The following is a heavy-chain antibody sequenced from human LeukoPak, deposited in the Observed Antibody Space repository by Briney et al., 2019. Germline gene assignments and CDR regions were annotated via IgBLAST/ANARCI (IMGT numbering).Heavy chain of an antibody. CDR2: IIPIFGTA. CDR3: AEGGYYDSSGYYYNYYYYYGMDV. CDR1: GGTFSSYA. V-gene: IGHV1-69*13. Sequence: ASVKVSCKASGGTFSSYAISWMRQAPGQGLEWMGGIIPIFGTANYAQKFQGRVTITADESTSTAYMELSSLRSEDTAVYYCAEGGYYDSSGYYYNYYYYYGMDVWGQGTTVTVSS. D-gene: IGHD3-22*01. J-gene: IGHJ6*02.